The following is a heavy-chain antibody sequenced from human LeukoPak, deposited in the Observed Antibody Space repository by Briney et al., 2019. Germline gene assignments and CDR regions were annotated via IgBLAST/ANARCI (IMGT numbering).Heavy chain of an antibody. CDR2: ISSSGSTI. Sequence: GGSLRLSCAASGFTFSSYEMNWVRQAPGKGLEWVSYISSSGSTIYYADSVKGRFTISRDNSKNTVYLQMGSLRAEDMAVYYCARDWVADYWGQGTLVTVSS. CDR1: GFTFSSYE. J-gene: IGHJ4*02. D-gene: IGHD2-15*01. CDR3: ARDWVADY. V-gene: IGHV3-48*03.